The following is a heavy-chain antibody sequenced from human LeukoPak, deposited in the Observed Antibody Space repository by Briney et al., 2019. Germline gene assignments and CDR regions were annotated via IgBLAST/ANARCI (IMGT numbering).Heavy chain of an antibody. CDR2: ISGSGGST. Sequence: GGSLRLFCAASGFTFSSYAMSWVRQAPGKGLEWVSAISGSGGSTYYADSVKGRFTISRDNSKNTLYLQMNSLRAEDTAVYYCAKGFGALGEFDYWGQGTLVTVSS. J-gene: IGHJ4*02. CDR3: AKGFGALGEFDY. V-gene: IGHV3-23*01. CDR1: GFTFSSYA. D-gene: IGHD3-16*01.